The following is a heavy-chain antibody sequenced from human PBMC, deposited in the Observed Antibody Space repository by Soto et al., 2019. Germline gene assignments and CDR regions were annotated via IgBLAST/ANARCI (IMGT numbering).Heavy chain of an antibody. J-gene: IGHJ6*02. CDR2: FCPNCGGT. D-gene: IGHD6-6*01. CDR1: GYTFTGYY. V-gene: IGHV1-2*02. Sequence: GASVKVSCKASGYTFTGYYMHWVRQAPGQGLEWMGLFCPNCGGTNFAHKFQCRVTMTTDTSINTAYMELSRLTYDDTAVYYCARDRVPFSSSSGHYYYGMDVWGQGTTVTVSS. CDR3: ARDRVPFSSSSGHYYYGMDV.